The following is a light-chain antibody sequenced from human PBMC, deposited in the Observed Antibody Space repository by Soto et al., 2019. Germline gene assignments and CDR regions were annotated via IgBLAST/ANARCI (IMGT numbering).Light chain of an antibody. V-gene: IGKV1-8*01. J-gene: IGKJ4*01. CDR2: AAS. CDR1: EDISSY. Sequence: AIRMTQSPSSFSACTGDRVTITCRASEDISSYLAWYQQKPGKAPKLLIYAASTLQRGVPSRFSGSGSGTDFTLTISCLQSEDFATYYCQQYYNYPRTFGGGTTVEI. CDR3: QQYYNYPRT.